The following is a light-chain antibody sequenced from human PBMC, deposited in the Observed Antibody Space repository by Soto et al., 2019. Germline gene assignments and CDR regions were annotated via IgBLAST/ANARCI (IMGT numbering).Light chain of an antibody. CDR1: QSISSS. CDR3: QQYYDWPPT. Sequence: EIVMTQSPATLSVSPGERATLSCRASQSISSSLAWYQQKPGQDPRLLIHGASTRATSNPGRFSGSGSGAEFTLTISRLQSEDFALYYCQQYYDWPPTFGQGTKVDIK. CDR2: GAS. V-gene: IGKV3-15*01. J-gene: IGKJ1*01.